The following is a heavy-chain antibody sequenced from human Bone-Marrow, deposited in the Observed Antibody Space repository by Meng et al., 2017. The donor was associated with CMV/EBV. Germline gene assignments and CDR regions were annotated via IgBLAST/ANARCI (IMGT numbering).Heavy chain of an antibody. D-gene: IGHD2-2*02. Sequence: SVKVSCKASGGTFSSYAISWVRQAPGQGLEWMGGIIPIFGTASYAQKFQGRVTITTDESTSTAYMELSSLRSEDTAVYYCARGSTSCYTHCYYYYGMDVWGQGTTVTVSS. V-gene: IGHV1-69*05. CDR3: ARGSTSCYTHCYYYYGMDV. CDR1: GGTFSSYA. CDR2: IIPIFGTA. J-gene: IGHJ6*01.